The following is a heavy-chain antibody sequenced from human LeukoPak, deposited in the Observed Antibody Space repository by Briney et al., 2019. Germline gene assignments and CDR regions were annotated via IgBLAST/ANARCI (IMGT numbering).Heavy chain of an antibody. CDR1: GFTFSSYA. CDR2: ISYDGSNK. Sequence: PGGSLRLSCAASGFTFSSYAMHWVRQAPGKGLEWVAVISYDGSNKYYADSVKGRFTISRDNSKNTLYLQMNSLRVEDTAVYYCAKGSDSGTGYHHYYMDVWGKGTTVTVSS. V-gene: IGHV3-30-3*01. J-gene: IGHJ6*03. CDR3: AKGSDSGTGYHHYYMDV. D-gene: IGHD2-15*01.